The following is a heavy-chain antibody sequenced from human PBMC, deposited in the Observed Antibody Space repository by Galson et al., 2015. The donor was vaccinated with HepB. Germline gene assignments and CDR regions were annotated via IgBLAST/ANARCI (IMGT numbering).Heavy chain of an antibody. J-gene: IGHJ3*02. D-gene: IGHD3-10*02. CDR1: GFTFSNAW. Sequence: SLRLSCAASGFTFSNAWMNWVRQAPGKGLEWVGRIKSKTDGGTTDYAAPVKGRFTISRDDSKNTLYLQMNSLKTEDTAVYYCTTAAVFGELYFFGYAFDIWGQGTMVTVSS. CDR2: IKSKTDGGTT. CDR3: TTAAVFGELYFFGYAFDI. V-gene: IGHV3-15*07.